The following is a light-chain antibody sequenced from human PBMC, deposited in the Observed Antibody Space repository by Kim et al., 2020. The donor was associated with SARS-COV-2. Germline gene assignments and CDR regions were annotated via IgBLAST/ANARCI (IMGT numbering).Light chain of an antibody. CDR2: AAT. Sequence: SASVGDRVTITCRASQYIGTYLNWYRQTPGKAPKLLIYAATTLQSGVPSRFSGSASGTDFTVTISSLQPEDFATYFCQQTYNIPHTFGQGTKLEIK. CDR1: QYIGTY. J-gene: IGKJ2*01. CDR3: QQTYNIPHT. V-gene: IGKV1-39*01.